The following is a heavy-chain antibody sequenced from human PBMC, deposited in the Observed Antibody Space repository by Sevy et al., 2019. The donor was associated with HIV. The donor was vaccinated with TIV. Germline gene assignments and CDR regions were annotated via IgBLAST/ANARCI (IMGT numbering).Heavy chain of an antibody. CDR1: GFSISNNY. Sequence: GGSLRLSCAASGFSISNNYTAWVRQAPGKGLEWVSVMYSGGSPYYADSVKGRFALSRDMSKNTVYLQMNSLRAEDTAVYYYARGYCGGGSCTAFEPWGQGTLVTVSS. V-gene: IGHV3-53*01. J-gene: IGHJ5*02. CDR3: ARGYCGGGSCTAFEP. D-gene: IGHD2-15*01. CDR2: MYSGGSP.